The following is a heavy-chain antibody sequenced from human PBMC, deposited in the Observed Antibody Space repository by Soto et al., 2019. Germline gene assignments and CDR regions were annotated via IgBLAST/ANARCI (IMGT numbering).Heavy chain of an antibody. CDR1: GYTFTSYG. J-gene: IGHJ6*02. Sequence: ASVKVSCKASGYTFTSYGISWVRQAPGQGLEWMGWISAYNGNTNYAQKFQGRVTMTTDTSTSTAYMELRSLRSDDTAVYYCARDISTRDRGLYYYYGMDVWGQGTTVTVS. D-gene: IGHD2-2*01. CDR3: ARDISTRDRGLYYYYGMDV. CDR2: ISAYNGNT. V-gene: IGHV1-18*01.